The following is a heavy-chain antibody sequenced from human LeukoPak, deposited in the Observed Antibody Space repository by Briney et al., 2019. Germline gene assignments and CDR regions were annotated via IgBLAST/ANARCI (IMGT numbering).Heavy chain of an antibody. CDR2: VYHSGT. CDR1: GYYIGSGHY. V-gene: IGHV4-38-2*02. CDR3: AKTSGGGGHDS. D-gene: IGHD4-23*01. J-gene: IGHJ5*01. Sequence: PSETLSLTYIVSGYYIGSGHYWAWIRQPPGKGLEWIGCVYHSGTYYTSSLTSRVSISMDTSRNLFSLKVTSVTAADSAFYYCAKTSGGGGHDSWGQGLLVTVSS.